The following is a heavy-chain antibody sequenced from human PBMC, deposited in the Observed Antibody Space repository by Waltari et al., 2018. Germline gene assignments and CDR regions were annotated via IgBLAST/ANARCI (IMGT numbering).Heavy chain of an antibody. D-gene: IGHD1-26*01. V-gene: IGHV1-24*01. J-gene: IGHJ4*02. Sequence: QVQLVQAGAEVKKPGASVKVSCTVSGYTLTELSMHWGRQAPGKGLEWMGGFDPEDGETIYAQKVQGRVTMTEDTSTDTAYMELSSLRSEDTAVYYCATVFYSGSPFDYWGQGTLVTVSS. CDR1: GYTLTELS. CDR3: ATVFYSGSPFDY. CDR2: FDPEDGET.